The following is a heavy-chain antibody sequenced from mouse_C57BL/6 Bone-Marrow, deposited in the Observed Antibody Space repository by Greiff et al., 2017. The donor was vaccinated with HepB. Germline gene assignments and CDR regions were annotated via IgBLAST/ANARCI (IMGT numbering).Heavy chain of an antibody. Sequence: EVQLVESGEGLVKPGGSLKLSCAASGFTFSSYAMSWVRQTPEKRLEWVAYISSGGDYIYYADTVKGRFTISRDNARNTLYLQMSSLKSEDTAMYYCTRDLHYYGSSSFAYWGQGTLVTVSA. D-gene: IGHD1-1*01. CDR3: TRDLHYYGSSSFAY. V-gene: IGHV5-9-1*02. CDR1: GFTFSSYA. CDR2: ISSGGDYI. J-gene: IGHJ3*01.